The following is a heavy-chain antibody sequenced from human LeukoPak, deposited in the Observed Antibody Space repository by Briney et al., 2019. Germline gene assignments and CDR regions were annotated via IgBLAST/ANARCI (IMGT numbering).Heavy chain of an antibody. CDR1: GGSISSHY. CDR2: IYYSGST. V-gene: IGHV4-59*11. J-gene: IGHJ6*03. Sequence: SETLSLTCTVSGGSISSHYWSWLRQPPGKGLEWIGYIYYSGSTNYNPSLKSRVTISVDTSKNQFSLKLSSVTAADTAVYYCARDSEASYYYYYMDVWGKGTTVTVSS. CDR3: ARDSEASYYYYYMDV.